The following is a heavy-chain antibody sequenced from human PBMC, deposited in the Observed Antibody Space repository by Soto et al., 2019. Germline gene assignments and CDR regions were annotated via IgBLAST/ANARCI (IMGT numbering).Heavy chain of an antibody. Sequence: GGSLRLSCAASGFTFSTYWMHWIRQVPGKGLEWVSRINSDASNTFYATSVKGRFTISRDNSKNTLFLQMNNVGAEDTAIYYCAKDSNKYSSSLRGRYFDYWGQGIGVTVSS. V-gene: IGHV3-74*01. CDR3: AKDSNKYSSSLRGRYFDY. D-gene: IGHD4-4*01. J-gene: IGHJ4*02. CDR2: INSDASNT. CDR1: GFTFSTYW.